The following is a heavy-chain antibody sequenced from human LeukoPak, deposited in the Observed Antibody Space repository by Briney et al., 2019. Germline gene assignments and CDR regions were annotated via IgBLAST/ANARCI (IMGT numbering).Heavy chain of an antibody. CDR3: AKSLGGSGSYYSLLDAFDI. D-gene: IGHD3-10*01. J-gene: IGHJ3*02. CDR2: ISWNSGSI. CDR1: GFTFDDYA. V-gene: IGHV3-9*01. Sequence: GGSLRLSCAASGFTFDDYAMHWVRQAPGKGLEWVSGISWNSGSIGYADSVKGRFTISRDNAKNSLYLQMSSLRAEDTALYYCAKSLGGSGSYYSLLDAFDIWGQGTMVTVSS.